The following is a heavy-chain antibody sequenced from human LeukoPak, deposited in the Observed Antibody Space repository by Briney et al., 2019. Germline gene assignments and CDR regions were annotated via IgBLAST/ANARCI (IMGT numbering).Heavy chain of an antibody. CDR2: INHSGST. CDR3: VRGVLLDY. V-gene: IGHV4-34*01. D-gene: IGHD3-10*01. Sequence: SETLSPTCAVYGGSFSGYYWSWIRQPPGKGLEWIGEINHSGSTNYNPSLKSRVAISVDTSKNQFSLKLSSVTAADTAVYYCVRGVLLDYWGQGTLVTVSS. CDR1: GGSFSGYY. J-gene: IGHJ4*02.